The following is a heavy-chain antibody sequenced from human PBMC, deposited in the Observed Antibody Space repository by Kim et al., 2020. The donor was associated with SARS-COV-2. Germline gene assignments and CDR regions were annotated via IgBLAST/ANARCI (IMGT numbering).Heavy chain of an antibody. CDR3: ARDTSVAGINWFDP. Sequence: SETLSLTCTVSGGSISSSSYYWGWIRQPPGKGLEWIGSIYYSGSTYYNPSLKSRVTISVDTSKNQFSLKLSSVTAADTAVYYCARDTSVAGINWFDPWGQGTLVTVSS. CDR1: GGSISSSSYY. V-gene: IGHV4-39*07. D-gene: IGHD6-13*01. CDR2: IYYSGST. J-gene: IGHJ5*02.